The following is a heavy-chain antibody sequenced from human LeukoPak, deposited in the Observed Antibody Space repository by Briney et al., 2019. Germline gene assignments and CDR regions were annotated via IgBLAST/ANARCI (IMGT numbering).Heavy chain of an antibody. D-gene: IGHD3-10*01. CDR2: ISASTNFK. J-gene: IGHJ4*02. CDR1: GFTFSDHS. Sequence: PGGSLRLSCAASGFTFSDHSMNWVRQAPGKGLEWVPSISASTNFKYYADSVKGRFTISRDNAKNSLYLQMNSLRAEDTAVYYCARGYLWFGELLYFDYWGQGTLVTVSS. V-gene: IGHV3-21*01. CDR3: ARGYLWFGELLYFDY.